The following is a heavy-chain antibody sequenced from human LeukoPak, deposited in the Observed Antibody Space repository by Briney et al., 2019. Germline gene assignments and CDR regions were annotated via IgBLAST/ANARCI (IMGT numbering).Heavy chain of an antibody. V-gene: IGHV4-4*07. D-gene: IGHD3-10*01. CDR2: IYSSGST. CDR3: ATDSGTTGEVKFDP. CDR1: GGSINSYY. J-gene: IGHJ5*02. Sequence: SESLSLTCTVSGGSINSYYWSWIRQPAGEGLEWIGRIYSSGSTDYNPSLKSRVTMSVDTSKNKFSLKLSSVTAADTAVYYCATDSGTTGEVKFDPWGQGTLVTVSS.